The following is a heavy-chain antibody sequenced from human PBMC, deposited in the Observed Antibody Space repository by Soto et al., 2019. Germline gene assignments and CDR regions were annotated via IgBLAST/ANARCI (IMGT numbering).Heavy chain of an antibody. J-gene: IGHJ3*02. V-gene: IGHV3-7*01. Sequence: GGSLRLSCAASGFTFSRYWMNWVRQAPGKGLEWVANIKQDGTEKNYVDSVKGRFTISRDNARKSLYLQMDSLRAEDTAVYFCARGDTPMITGMDSFDIWGQGTMVTVSS. CDR3: ARGDTPMITGMDSFDI. CDR2: IKQDGTEK. CDR1: GFTFSRYW. D-gene: IGHD5-18*01.